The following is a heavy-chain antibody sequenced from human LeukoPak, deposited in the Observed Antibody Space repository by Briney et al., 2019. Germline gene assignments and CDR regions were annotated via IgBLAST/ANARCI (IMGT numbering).Heavy chain of an antibody. V-gene: IGHV1-8*01. CDR3: ARGIDDYGEGHNWFDP. CDR1: GYTFTSYD. Sequence: WASVRVSCKASGYTFTSYDINWVRQATGQGLEWMGWMNPNSGNTGYAQKFQGRVTMTRNTSISTAYMELSSLRSEDTAVYCCARGIDDYGEGHNWFDPWGQGTLVTVSS. J-gene: IGHJ5*02. CDR2: MNPNSGNT. D-gene: IGHD4-17*01.